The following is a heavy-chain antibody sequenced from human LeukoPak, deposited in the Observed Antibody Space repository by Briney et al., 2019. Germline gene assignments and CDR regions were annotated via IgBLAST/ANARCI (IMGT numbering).Heavy chain of an antibody. D-gene: IGHD4-17*01. CDR3: AREATTESPDAFDI. J-gene: IGHJ3*02. V-gene: IGHV4-34*01. Sequence: PSEPLSLTGAVYGGSFRGYYWSWIRQPPGKGLEWIGEINHSGSTNYNPSLKSQVTISVDTSKSQFSLKLSSVTASDTAVYYCAREATTESPDAFDIWGQGTMVTVSS. CDR2: INHSGST. CDR1: GGSFRGYY.